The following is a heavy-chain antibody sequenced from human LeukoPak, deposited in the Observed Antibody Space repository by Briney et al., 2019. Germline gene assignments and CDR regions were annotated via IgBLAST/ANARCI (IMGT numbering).Heavy chain of an antibody. CDR2: IKQDGSEK. J-gene: IGHJ4*02. CDR3: ARDLQDRFRGDMDY. Sequence: GGSLRLSCAASGFTFSSYWMSWVRQAPGKGLEWVANIKQDGSEKYYVDSVKGRFTISRDNAKNSLYLQMNSLRAEDTAVYYCARDLQDRFRGDMDYWGQGTLVTVSS. CDR1: GFTFSSYW. V-gene: IGHV3-7*01. D-gene: IGHD3-16*01.